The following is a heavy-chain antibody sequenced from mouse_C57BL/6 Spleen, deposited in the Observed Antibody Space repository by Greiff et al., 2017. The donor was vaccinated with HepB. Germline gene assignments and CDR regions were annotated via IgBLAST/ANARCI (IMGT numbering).Heavy chain of an antibody. CDR3: ARGGSSYPFAY. CDR1: GYTFTDYY. Sequence: QVHVKQSGAELVRPGASVKLSCKASGYTFTDYYINWVKQRPGQGLEWIARIYPGSGNTYYNEKFKGKATPTAEKSSSTAYMQLSSLTSEDSAVYFCARGGSSYPFAYWGQGTLVTVSA. V-gene: IGHV1-76*01. J-gene: IGHJ3*01. D-gene: IGHD1-1*01. CDR2: IYPGSGNT.